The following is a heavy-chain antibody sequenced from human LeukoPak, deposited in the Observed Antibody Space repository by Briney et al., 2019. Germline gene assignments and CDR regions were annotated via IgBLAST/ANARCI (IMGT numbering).Heavy chain of an antibody. CDR2: INTSGNTI. V-gene: IGHV3-48*03. J-gene: IGHJ4*02. CDR1: GFTFSSYE. CDR3: ARTPMRGNY. Sequence: GGSLRLSCAASGFTFSSYEMKWVRQAPGKGREWGSYINTSGNTIYYADSVKGRFTISRDNAKNSLYLQMNSLRAEDTAVYYCARTPMRGNYWGQGTLVTVSS. D-gene: IGHD3-16*01.